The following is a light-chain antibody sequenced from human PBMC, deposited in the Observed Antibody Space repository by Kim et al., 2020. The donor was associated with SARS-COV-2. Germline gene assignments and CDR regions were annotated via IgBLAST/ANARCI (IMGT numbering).Light chain of an antibody. V-gene: IGLV2-18*02. CDR2: EVT. J-gene: IGLJ3*02. CDR3: ASYTMRSTWV. CDR1: ARDIGAFHR. Sequence: QSALTQPPSVSGSPGQSVTLSCTGTARDIGAFHRVSWYQQTPGSAPKLLIYEVTDRPSGVPGRFSGSKSGNTASLTISGLQAYDEGVFYCASYTMRSTWVFGGGTQLTVL.